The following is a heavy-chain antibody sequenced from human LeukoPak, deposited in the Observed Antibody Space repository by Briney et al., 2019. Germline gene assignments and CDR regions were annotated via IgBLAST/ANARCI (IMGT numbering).Heavy chain of an antibody. CDR2: INHSGST. D-gene: IGHD6-6*01. V-gene: IGHV4-34*01. CDR3: ARALGVAARLSDY. J-gene: IGHJ4*02. CDR1: GGSFSGYY. Sequence: PSETLSLTCAVYGGSFSGYYWSWIRQPPGKGLEWIGEINHSGSTNYNPSLKSRVTISVDTSKNQFSLKLSSVTAADTAVYYCARALGVAARLSDYWGQGTLVTVSS.